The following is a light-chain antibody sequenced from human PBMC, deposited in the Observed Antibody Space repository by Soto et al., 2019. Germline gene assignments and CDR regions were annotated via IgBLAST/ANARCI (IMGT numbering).Light chain of an antibody. CDR2: AAS. CDR1: QSISSY. CDR3: QQSDSTPIT. J-gene: IGKJ5*01. Sequence: DIQMTQSPSSLSASVGDRVTITCRASQSISSYLNWYQQKPGKAPKLLIYAASSLQSGVPSRFSGSGSGTAFTLTISSLQPEDFATYYCQQSDSTPITFGQGTRLEIK. V-gene: IGKV1-39*01.